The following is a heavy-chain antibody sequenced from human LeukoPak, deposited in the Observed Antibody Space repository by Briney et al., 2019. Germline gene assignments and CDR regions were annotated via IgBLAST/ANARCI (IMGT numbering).Heavy chain of an antibody. V-gene: IGHV3-48*03. CDR3: ARDVPWFDP. J-gene: IGHJ5*02. Sequence: GGSLRLSCAASGFTFSSYEMNWVRQAPGKGLEWVSYISSSGSTIYYADSVKGRFTISRDNAKNSLYLQMNSLRAEDTAVYYRARDVPWFDPWGQGTLVTVSS. CDR1: GFTFSSYE. CDR2: ISSSGSTI. D-gene: IGHD3-10*02.